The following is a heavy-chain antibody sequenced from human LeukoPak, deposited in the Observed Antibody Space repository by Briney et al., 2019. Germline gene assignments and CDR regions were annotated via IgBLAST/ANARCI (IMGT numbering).Heavy chain of an antibody. CDR1: GGSTSSGGYY. Sequence: SETLSHTCTVSGGSTSSGGYYWSWIRQHPGKGLEWIGYIYYSGSTYYNPSLKSRVTISVDTSKNQFSLKLSSVTAADTAVYYCARDLGYCSSTSCYKNDDAFDIWGQGTMVTVSS. CDR3: ARDLGYCSSTSCYKNDDAFDI. CDR2: IYYSGST. J-gene: IGHJ3*02. V-gene: IGHV4-31*03. D-gene: IGHD2-2*02.